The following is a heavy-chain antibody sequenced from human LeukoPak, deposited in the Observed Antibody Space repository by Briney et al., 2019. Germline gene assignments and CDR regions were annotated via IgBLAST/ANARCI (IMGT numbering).Heavy chain of an antibody. CDR1: SGSISSSNYY. Sequence: PSETLSLTCTVSSGSISSSNYYWGWIRQSPGKGLEWIANIYYSGSTYYNPSLKSRVTISVDTSKNQFSLKLSSVTAADTAVYYCATTAAYYYYGMDVWGQGTTVTVSS. J-gene: IGHJ6*02. D-gene: IGHD6-13*01. CDR3: ATTAAYYYYGMDV. V-gene: IGHV4-39*07. CDR2: IYYSGST.